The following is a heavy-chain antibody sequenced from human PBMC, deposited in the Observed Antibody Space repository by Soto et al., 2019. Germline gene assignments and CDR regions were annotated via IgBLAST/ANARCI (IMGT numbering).Heavy chain of an antibody. D-gene: IGHD3-10*01. Sequence: ASVKVSCKASGHTFTGYYMHWVRQAPGQGLEWMGWINPNSGGTNYAQKFQGWVTMTRDTSISTAYMELSRLRSDDTAVYYCARESEAITMVRGVLFDYWGQGTLVTVSS. V-gene: IGHV1-2*04. CDR2: INPNSGGT. CDR3: ARESEAITMVRGVLFDY. CDR1: GHTFTGYY. J-gene: IGHJ4*02.